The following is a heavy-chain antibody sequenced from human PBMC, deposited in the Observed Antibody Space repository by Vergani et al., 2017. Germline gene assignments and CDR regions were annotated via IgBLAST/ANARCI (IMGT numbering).Heavy chain of an antibody. CDR2: IKNTGDST. J-gene: IGHJ4*02. D-gene: IGHD5-24*01. CDR1: GFNFSSHA. CDR3: GRGSDNYN. V-gene: IGHV3-23*01. Sequence: EVQLLQSEGAVVPPGGSLRLSCVASGFNFSSHAMRWVRQGHGPGLAWVSSIKNTGDSTHYADAVKGLFTISRDNSKHTLYLQRNSLRVEDTAVYYCGRGSDNYNWGQGTLVTFSS.